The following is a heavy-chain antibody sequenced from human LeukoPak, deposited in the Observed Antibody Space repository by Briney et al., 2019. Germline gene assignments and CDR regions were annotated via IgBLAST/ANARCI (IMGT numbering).Heavy chain of an antibody. D-gene: IGHD3-10*01. V-gene: IGHV1-2*02. Sequence: ASVKVSCKASGYTFTGYYLHWVRQAPGQGLEWMGWINPNSGGAKYAQKFQGRVTMTEDTSTDTAYMELSSLRSEDTAVYYCATMDITMVRGVIIGPPYYYYYMDVWGKGTTVTVSS. CDR1: GYTFTGYY. CDR2: INPNSGGA. CDR3: ATMDITMVRGVIIGPPYYYYYMDV. J-gene: IGHJ6*03.